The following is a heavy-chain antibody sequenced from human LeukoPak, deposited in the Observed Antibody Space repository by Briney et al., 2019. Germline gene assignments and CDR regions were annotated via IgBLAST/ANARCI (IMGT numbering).Heavy chain of an antibody. D-gene: IGHD4-23*01. Sequence: GGSLRLSCAVSGFTFSSYWMIWFRQAPGKGLEWVSVIYSGGSTYYADSVKGRFTISRDNSKNTLYLQMNSLRAEDTAVYYCARAQRLRWKYYFDYWGQGTLVTVSS. CDR3: ARAQRLRWKYYFDY. J-gene: IGHJ4*02. CDR1: GFTFSSYW. V-gene: IGHV3-66*01. CDR2: IYSGGST.